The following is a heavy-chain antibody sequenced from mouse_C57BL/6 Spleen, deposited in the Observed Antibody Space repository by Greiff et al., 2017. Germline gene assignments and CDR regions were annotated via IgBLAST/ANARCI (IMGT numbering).Heavy chain of an antibody. CDR2: ISSGSSTI. Sequence: EVQRVESGGGLVKPGGSLKLSCAASGFTFSDYGMHWVRQAPEKGLEWVAYISSGSSTIYYADTVKGRFTISRDNAKNTLFLQMTSLRSEDTAMYYCARDGYDPYYFDYWGQGTTLTVSS. J-gene: IGHJ2*01. V-gene: IGHV5-17*01. CDR1: GFTFSDYG. CDR3: ARDGYDPYYFDY. D-gene: IGHD2-2*01.